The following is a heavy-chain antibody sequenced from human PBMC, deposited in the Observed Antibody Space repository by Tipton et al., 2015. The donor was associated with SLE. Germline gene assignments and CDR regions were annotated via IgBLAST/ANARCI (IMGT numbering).Heavy chain of an antibody. Sequence: SLRLSCAASGFTFTNYAIHWVRQAPGKGLEWVSFLSFDGTGEYYADSVKGRFTISRDNSKSTLFLQMNSLRVEDTAVYYCARDRAAASGFDYWGQGTLVTVSS. CDR1: GFTFTNYA. D-gene: IGHD6-25*01. CDR3: ARDRAAASGFDY. CDR2: LSFDGTGE. J-gene: IGHJ4*02. V-gene: IGHV3-30*04.